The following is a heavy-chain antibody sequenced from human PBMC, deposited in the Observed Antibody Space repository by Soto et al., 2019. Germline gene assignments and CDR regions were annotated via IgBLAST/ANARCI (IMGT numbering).Heavy chain of an antibody. Sequence: QVQLVQSGAEVKKPGASVKVSCKASGYTFTGYYVHWVRQAPGQGLEWMGWINPNSGDTNYAQKFQGRVTMTRDTSISTAYMELSRLRSDDTAVYYCARGYDYVWGNSHFDAFNIWGQGTMVTVSS. J-gene: IGHJ3*02. CDR1: GYTFTGYY. D-gene: IGHD3-16*01. CDR3: ARGYDYVWGNSHFDAFNI. CDR2: INPNSGDT. V-gene: IGHV1-2*02.